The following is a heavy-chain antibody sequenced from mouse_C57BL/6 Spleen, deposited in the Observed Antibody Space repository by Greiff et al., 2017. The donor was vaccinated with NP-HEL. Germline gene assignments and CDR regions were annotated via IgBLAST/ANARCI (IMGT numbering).Heavy chain of an antibody. D-gene: IGHD6-1*01. CDR2: ISDGGSYT. Sequence: EVQGVESGGGLVKPGGSLKLSCAASGFTFSRYAMSWVRQTPEKRLEWVATISDGGSYTYYPDNVKGRFTISRDNAKNNLYLQMSHLKSEDTAMYYCARETSYRNFDYWGQGTTLTVSS. CDR1: GFTFSRYA. CDR3: ARETSYRNFDY. J-gene: IGHJ2*01. V-gene: IGHV5-4*01.